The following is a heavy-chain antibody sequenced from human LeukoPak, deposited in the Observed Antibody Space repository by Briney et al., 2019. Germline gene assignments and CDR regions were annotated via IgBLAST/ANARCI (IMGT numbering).Heavy chain of an antibody. CDR1: GGSISSYY. V-gene: IGHV4-59*01. J-gene: IGHJ3*02. D-gene: IGHD6-6*01. CDR2: IYYSGST. CDR3: ASDISSSSFAFDI. Sequence: TLETLSLTCTVSGGSISSYYWSWIRQPPGKGLEWIGYIYYSGSTNYNPSLKSRVTISVDTSKNQFSLKLSSVTAADTAVYYCASDISSSSFAFDIWGQGTMVTVSS.